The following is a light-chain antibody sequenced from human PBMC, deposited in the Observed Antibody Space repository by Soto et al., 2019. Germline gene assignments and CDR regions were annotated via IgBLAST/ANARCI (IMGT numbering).Light chain of an antibody. CDR2: DVS. V-gene: IGLV2-14*01. J-gene: IGLJ2*01. Sequence: QSALTQPASVSGSPGQSITISCTGTSSDVGGYNYVSWYQQHPGKAPKLMIYDVSNRPSGVSNRFSGSKSGNTASLTISGLQAEDXADYYCSSYTSSSTSVVFGGGTKLTVL. CDR3: SSYTSSSTSVV. CDR1: SSDVGGYNY.